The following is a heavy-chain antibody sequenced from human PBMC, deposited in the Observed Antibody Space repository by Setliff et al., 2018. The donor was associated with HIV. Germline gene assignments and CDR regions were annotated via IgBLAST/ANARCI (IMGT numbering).Heavy chain of an antibody. V-gene: IGHV4-61*02. D-gene: IGHD6-6*01. CDR3: ARADSSTWSHYFDY. Sequence: NPSETLSLTCTVSGGSISSGIHYWNWIRQPAGKGLEWIGRIYSSGSTNYNPSLKSRVTISADTSKNQFSLKLSYVTAADTALYYCARADSSTWSHYFDYWGQGTLVTVSS. CDR2: IYSSGST. CDR1: GGSISSGIHY. J-gene: IGHJ4*02.